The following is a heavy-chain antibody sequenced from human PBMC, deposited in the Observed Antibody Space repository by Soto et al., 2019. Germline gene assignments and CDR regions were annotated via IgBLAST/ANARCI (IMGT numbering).Heavy chain of an antibody. D-gene: IGHD3-10*01. CDR1: GFTVSSNY. Sequence: EVQLVESGGGLVQPGGSLRLACAASGFTVSSNYMSWVRQAPGKGLAWGSVLYSGGSTYYADSVKGRFTISRDNSKNTLYLQMNSLRAEDTAVYYCARDMVRGLYPEYFQHWGQGTLVTVSS. V-gene: IGHV3-66*01. CDR3: ARDMVRGLYPEYFQH. J-gene: IGHJ1*01. CDR2: LYSGGST.